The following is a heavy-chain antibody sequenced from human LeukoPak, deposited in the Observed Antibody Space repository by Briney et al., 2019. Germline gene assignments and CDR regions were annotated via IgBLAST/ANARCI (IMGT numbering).Heavy chain of an antibody. V-gene: IGHV1-69*13. CDR2: IIPIFGTA. Sequence: SVKVSCKASGGTFSSYAISWVRRAPGQGLEWMGGIIPIFGTANYAQKFQGRVTITADESTSTAYMELSSLRSEDTAVYYCARESSSGWFFDYWGQGTLVTVSS. CDR1: GGTFSSYA. CDR3: ARESSSGWFFDY. D-gene: IGHD6-19*01. J-gene: IGHJ4*02.